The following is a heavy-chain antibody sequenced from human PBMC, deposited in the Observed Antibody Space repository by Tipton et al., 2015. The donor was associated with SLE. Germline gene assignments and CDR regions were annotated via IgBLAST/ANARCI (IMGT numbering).Heavy chain of an antibody. D-gene: IGHD2-21*02. V-gene: IGHV3-33*03. CDR3: ARSSGTAYCGGACYPDFDY. J-gene: IGHJ4*02. Sequence: DSVKGRFTVSRDNYKNTLYLQMDSLRVEDTAVYYCARSSGTAYCGGACYPDFDYWGQGTPVTVSS.